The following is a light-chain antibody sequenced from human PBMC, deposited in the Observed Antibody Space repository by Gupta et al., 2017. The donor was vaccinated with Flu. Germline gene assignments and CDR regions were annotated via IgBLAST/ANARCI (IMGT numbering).Light chain of an antibody. V-gene: IGLV2-14*01. Sequence: CALTQPASVSGPDRRSSTISCTGTSSDVGGYDYVSWYQQHAGKAPKLMIYDVNNRPSGVANRFSGSKSGNTASLTISGLQAEDEADYYCSAYTSSTLVVVFGGGTKLTVL. CDR1: SSDVGGYDY. J-gene: IGLJ2*01. CDR2: DVN. CDR3: SAYTSSTLVVV.